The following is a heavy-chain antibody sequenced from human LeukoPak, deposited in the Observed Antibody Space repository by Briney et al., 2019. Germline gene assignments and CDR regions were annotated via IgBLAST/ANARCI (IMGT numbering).Heavy chain of an antibody. CDR1: GGSISSDY. CDR3: ARDKGSGPKNDAFDI. J-gene: IGHJ3*02. CDR2: IYYSGST. D-gene: IGHD5-12*01. V-gene: IGHV4-31*03. Sequence: SETLSLTCTVSGGSISSDYWSWIRQHPGKGLEWIGYIYYSGSTYYNPSLKSRVTISVDTSKNQFSLKLSSVTAADTAVYYCARDKGSGPKNDAFDIWGQGTMVTVSS.